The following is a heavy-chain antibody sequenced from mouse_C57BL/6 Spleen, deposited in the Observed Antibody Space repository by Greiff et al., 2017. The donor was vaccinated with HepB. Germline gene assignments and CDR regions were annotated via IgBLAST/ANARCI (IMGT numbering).Heavy chain of an antibody. V-gene: IGHV2-9-1*01. Sequence: VKLVESGPGLVAPSQSLSITCTVSGFSLTSYAISWVRQPPGKGLEWLGVIWTGGGTNYNSALKSRLSISKDNSKSQVFLKMNSLQTDDTARYYCSRSYGYDGDYAMDYWGQGTSVTVSS. CDR1: GFSLTSYA. J-gene: IGHJ4*01. CDR3: SRSYGYDGDYAMDY. D-gene: IGHD2-2*01. CDR2: IWTGGGT.